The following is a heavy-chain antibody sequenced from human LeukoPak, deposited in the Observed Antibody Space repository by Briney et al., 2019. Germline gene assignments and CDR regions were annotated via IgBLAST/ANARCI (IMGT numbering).Heavy chain of an antibody. CDR3: ARAEMATISVNTPGAFDI. CDR2: IIPIFGTA. J-gene: IGHJ3*02. Sequence: ASVKVSCKASGGTFSSYAISWVRQAPGQGLEWMGGIIPIFGTANYAQKFQGRVTITADESTSTAYMELSSLRSEDTAVYYCARAEMATISVNTPGAFDIWGQGTMVTVSS. CDR1: GGTFSSYA. V-gene: IGHV1-69*01. D-gene: IGHD5-24*01.